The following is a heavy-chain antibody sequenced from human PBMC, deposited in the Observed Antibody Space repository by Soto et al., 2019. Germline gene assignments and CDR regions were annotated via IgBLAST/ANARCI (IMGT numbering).Heavy chain of an antibody. CDR3: AKDILPFYGSGSYYDY. V-gene: IGHV3-30*18. Sequence: GGSLRLSCAASGFTFSSYGMHWVRQAPGKGLEWVAVISYDGSNKYYADSVKGRFTISRDNSKNTLYLQMNSLRAEDTAVYYCAKDILPFYGSGSYYDYWGQGTLVTVSS. J-gene: IGHJ4*02. CDR2: ISYDGSNK. CDR1: GFTFSSYG. D-gene: IGHD3-10*01.